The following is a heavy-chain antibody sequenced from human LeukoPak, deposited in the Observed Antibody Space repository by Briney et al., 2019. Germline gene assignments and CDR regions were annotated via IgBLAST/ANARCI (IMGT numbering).Heavy chain of an antibody. Sequence: GGSLRLSCAASGFTVSSNYMSWVRQAPGKGLEWVSVIYSGGSTYYADSVKGRFTISRDNSKNTLYLQMNSLRAEDTAVYYCAKAGGVWGHYFDYWGQGTLVTVSS. J-gene: IGHJ4*02. D-gene: IGHD7-27*01. CDR1: GFTVSSNY. CDR3: AKAGGVWGHYFDY. V-gene: IGHV3-66*01. CDR2: IYSGGST.